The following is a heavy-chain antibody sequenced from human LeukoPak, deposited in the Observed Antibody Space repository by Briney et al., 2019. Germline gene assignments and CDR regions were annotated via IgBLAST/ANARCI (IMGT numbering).Heavy chain of an antibody. D-gene: IGHD6-19*01. CDR1: GGSVSSGSYY. Sequence: SETLSLTCTVSGGSVSSGSYYWSWIRQPPGKGLEWIGYIYYSGSTNYNPSLKSRVTISVDTSKNQFSLKLSSVTAADTAVCYCARVESSGWQEFDYWGQGTLVTVSS. CDR2: IYYSGST. J-gene: IGHJ4*02. V-gene: IGHV4-61*01. CDR3: ARVESSGWQEFDY.